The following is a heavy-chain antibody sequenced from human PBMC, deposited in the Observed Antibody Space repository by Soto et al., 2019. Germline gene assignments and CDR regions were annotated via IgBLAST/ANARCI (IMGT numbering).Heavy chain of an antibody. J-gene: IGHJ4*02. Sequence: QVVLQESGPGLVKPSETLSLTCSVSGRSITSYYWSWVRQPPGKGLEWIGYIYDNGITSQNPSLKSRVTMSADTSQNQFSLKLTSVTGADTAVYYGARTYDSNGYANEFDSWGQGILVTVPS. V-gene: IGHV4-59*12. CDR1: GRSITSYY. D-gene: IGHD3-22*01. CDR2: IYDNGIT. CDR3: ARTYDSNGYANEFDS.